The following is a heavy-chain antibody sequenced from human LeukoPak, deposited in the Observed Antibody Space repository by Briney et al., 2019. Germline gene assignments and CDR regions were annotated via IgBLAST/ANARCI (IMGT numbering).Heavy chain of an antibody. CDR2: IYSGGST. V-gene: IGHV3-53*01. CDR1: GFTVSSNY. J-gene: IGHJ4*02. Sequence: GGSLRLSCAASGFTVSSNYMSWVRQAPGKGLEWVSVIYSGGSTYYADSVKSRFTISRDNSKNTLYLQMNSLRAEDTAVYYCAREIAAAGTIDYWGQGTLVTVSS. D-gene: IGHD6-13*01. CDR3: AREIAAAGTIDY.